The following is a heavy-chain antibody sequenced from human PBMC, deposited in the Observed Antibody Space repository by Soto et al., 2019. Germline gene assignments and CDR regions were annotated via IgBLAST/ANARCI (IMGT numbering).Heavy chain of an antibody. V-gene: IGHV4-30-4*01. D-gene: IGHD1-26*01. CDR3: ARVGATMAY. J-gene: IGHJ4*02. Sequence: PSETQSLTYTVSDGSIISGDYYWIWIRQPPGKGLEWIGYIYYSGSTYYNPSLKSRVTISVDTSKNQFSLKLSSVTAADTAVYYCARVGATMAYWGQGTLVTVSS. CDR1: DGSIISGDYY. CDR2: IYYSGST.